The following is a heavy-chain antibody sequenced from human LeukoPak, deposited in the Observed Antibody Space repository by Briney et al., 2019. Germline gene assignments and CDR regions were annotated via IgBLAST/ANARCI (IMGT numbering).Heavy chain of an antibody. Sequence: PSQTLSLTCSVSGGSISRPDHYWSWIRQPPGKGLEWIGFIYDNEKTHYSPSFESRVTISGDTSNNHFSLTLNFVTAADTAIYYGAASQSDFYNSGTYHKIHYWGRGALVTVSS. CDR2: IYDNEKT. CDR1: GGSISRPDHY. D-gene: IGHD3-10*01. CDR3: AASQSDFYNSGTYHKIHY. J-gene: IGHJ4*02. V-gene: IGHV4-30-4*01.